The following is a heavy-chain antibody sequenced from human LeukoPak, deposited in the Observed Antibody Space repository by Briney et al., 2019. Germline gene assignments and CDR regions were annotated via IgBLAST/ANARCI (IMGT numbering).Heavy chain of an antibody. CDR3: ARGIGSSQKYYFDY. CDR2: MNPNSGNT. V-gene: IGHV1-8*03. CDR1: GYTFTSYD. D-gene: IGHD6-13*01. Sequence: ASVKVSCKASGYTFTSYDINWVRQATGQGLEWMGWMNPNSGNTGYAQKFQGRVTITRNTSISTAYMELSSLRSEDTAVYYCARGIGSSQKYYFDYWGQGTLVTVST. J-gene: IGHJ4*02.